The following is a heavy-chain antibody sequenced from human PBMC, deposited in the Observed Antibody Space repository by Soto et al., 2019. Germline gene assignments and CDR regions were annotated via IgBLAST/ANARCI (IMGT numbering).Heavy chain of an antibody. Sequence: QVQLVQSGAEVKKPGSSVKVSCKASGGTLRSYAISWVRQAPGQGLEWMGGIIPIFGTANYAQKFQGRVTITADESTSTAYMELSSLRSEDTAVYYCASRPNSGYEKRYGMDVWGQGTTVTVSS. CDR1: GGTLRSYA. V-gene: IGHV1-69*12. J-gene: IGHJ6*02. D-gene: IGHD5-12*01. CDR3: ASRPNSGYEKRYGMDV. CDR2: IIPIFGTA.